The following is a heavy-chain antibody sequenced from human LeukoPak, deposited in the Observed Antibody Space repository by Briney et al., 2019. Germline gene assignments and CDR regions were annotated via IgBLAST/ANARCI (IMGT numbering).Heavy chain of an antibody. V-gene: IGHV4-38-2*01. CDR1: GYSISGGYY. J-gene: IGHJ4*02. CDR2: IYHTGST. Sequence: PSETLSLTXGVSGYSISGGYYWGWIRQPPGKGLQWIGTIYHTGSTYYKPSLKSRVTISVDTSKNQFSLKLSSVTAADTAVYYCARQLFTTSRHFDSWGQGTLVTVSS. D-gene: IGHD2-2*01. CDR3: ARQLFTTSRHFDS.